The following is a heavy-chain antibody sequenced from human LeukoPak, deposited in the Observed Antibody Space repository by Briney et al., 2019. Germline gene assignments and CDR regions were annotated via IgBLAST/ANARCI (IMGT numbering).Heavy chain of an antibody. V-gene: IGHV1-3*01. CDR3: ARAPFCSSISCYRTNNWFDP. D-gene: IGHD2-2*01. CDR1: GYTFTSYA. J-gene: IGHJ5*02. Sequence: ASVKVSCKASGYTFTSYAMHWVRQAPGQRLEWMGWINAGNGNTKYSQKFQGRVTMTTDTSTSTAYMELRSLRSDDTAVYYCARAPFCSSISCYRTNNWFDPWGHGTLVTVSS. CDR2: INAGNGNT.